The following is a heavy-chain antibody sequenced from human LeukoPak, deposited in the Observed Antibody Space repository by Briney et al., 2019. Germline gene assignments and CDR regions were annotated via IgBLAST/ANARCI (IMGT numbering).Heavy chain of an antibody. CDR1: GGSISTSNYY. CDR2: IFYSGST. Sequence: SETLSLTCTVSGGSISTSNYYWGWIRQPPGKGLEWIGNIFYSGSTYYSPSLKSRVTISLDTSRNQFSLKLSSVTAADTAVYYCARVVVGATPTPYYYYYMDVWGKGTTVTISS. V-gene: IGHV4-39*07. CDR3: ARVVVGATPTPYYYYYMDV. J-gene: IGHJ6*03. D-gene: IGHD2-15*01.